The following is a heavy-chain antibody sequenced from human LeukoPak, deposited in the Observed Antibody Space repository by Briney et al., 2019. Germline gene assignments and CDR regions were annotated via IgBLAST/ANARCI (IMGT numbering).Heavy chain of an antibody. V-gene: IGHV3-48*03. CDR3: ARVLGNWNDVGWFDP. CDR2: ISSSGSTI. Sequence: PGGSLRLSCAASGFTFSSYEMNWVRQAPGKGLEWVSYISSSGSTIYYADSVKGRFTISRDNAKNSLYLQMNSLRAEDTAVYYCARVLGNWNDVGWFDPWGQGTLVTVSS. D-gene: IGHD1-20*01. J-gene: IGHJ5*02. CDR1: GFTFSSYE.